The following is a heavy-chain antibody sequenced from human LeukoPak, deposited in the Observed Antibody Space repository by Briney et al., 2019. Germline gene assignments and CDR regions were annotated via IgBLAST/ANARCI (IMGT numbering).Heavy chain of an antibody. CDR1: GYTFTSYG. CDR3: ARVHDFWNNYYFFDF. CDR2: ISAYNGNT. Sequence: GASVKVSCKASGYTFTSYGISWVRQAPGQGLEWMGWISAYNGNTNYAQKFQGRVTMTRDTSISTAYMELSRLRSDDTAVYYCARVHDFWNNYYFFDFWGQGTQVTVSS. V-gene: IGHV1-18*01. J-gene: IGHJ4*02. D-gene: IGHD3-3*01.